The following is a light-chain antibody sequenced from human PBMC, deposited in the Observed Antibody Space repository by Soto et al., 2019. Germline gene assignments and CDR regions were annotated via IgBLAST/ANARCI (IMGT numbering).Light chain of an antibody. CDR3: QQANSFPWT. CDR1: QGIRSL. J-gene: IGKJ1*01. CDR2: AAS. V-gene: IGKV1-12*01. Sequence: DIQMTQSPSSVSASVGARVTITCRASQGIRSLLAWYQQKPGKAPKLLIYAASSLQSGVPSMFIGSGSGTDFTLTISRLQPEDFATYYFQQANSFPWTFGQGTKVEIK.